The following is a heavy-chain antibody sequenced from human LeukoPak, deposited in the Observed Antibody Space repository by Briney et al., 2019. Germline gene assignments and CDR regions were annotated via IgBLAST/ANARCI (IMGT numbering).Heavy chain of an antibody. CDR2: IYSDDST. J-gene: IGHJ4*02. CDR3: ASRPRDAAALDY. V-gene: IGHV3-53*01. Sequence: PGGSLRLPCVASGFSVSGVYMSWVRQAPGKGLEWVSVIYSDDSTYYADSVKGRFTISRDNSKNTLNLQMNSQRAEDTAVYYCASRPRDAAALDYWGQGTLVTVSS. CDR1: GFSVSGVY. D-gene: IGHD6-13*01.